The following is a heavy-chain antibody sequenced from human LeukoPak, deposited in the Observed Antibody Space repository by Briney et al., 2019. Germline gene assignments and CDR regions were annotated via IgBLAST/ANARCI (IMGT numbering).Heavy chain of an antibody. CDR2: IYYSGST. V-gene: IGHV4-59*01. Sequence: SETLSLTCTVSGGSISSSYWSWIRQPPGKGLEWIGYIYYSGSTNYNPSLKSRVTISVDTSKNQFSLKLSSVTAADTAVYYCARGFRYSGYTFDYWGQGTLVTVSS. J-gene: IGHJ4*02. CDR1: GGSISSSY. CDR3: ARGFRYSGYTFDY. D-gene: IGHD5-12*01.